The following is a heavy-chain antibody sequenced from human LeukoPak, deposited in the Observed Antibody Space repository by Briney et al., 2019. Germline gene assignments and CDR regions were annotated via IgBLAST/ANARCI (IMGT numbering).Heavy chain of an antibody. CDR3: ARGGHYYDSSGYYVSDY. J-gene: IGHJ4*02. V-gene: IGHV3-30*03. D-gene: IGHD3-22*01. CDR2: ISYDGSNK. Sequence: GGSLRLSCAASGFTFSSYAMSWVRQAPGEGLEWVAVISYDGSNKYYADSVKGRFTISRDNSKNTLYLQMNSLRAEDTAVYYCARGGHYYDSSGYYVSDYWGQGTLVTVSS. CDR1: GFTFSSYA.